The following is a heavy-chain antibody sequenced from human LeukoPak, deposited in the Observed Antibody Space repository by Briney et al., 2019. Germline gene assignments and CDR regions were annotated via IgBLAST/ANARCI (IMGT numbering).Heavy chain of an antibody. J-gene: IGHJ3*02. Sequence: PSETLSLTCTVSGGSISGYYWSWIRQPPGKGLEWIGEINHSGSTNYNPSLKSRVTISVDTSKNQFSLKLSSVTAADTAVYYCARGRIMITFGGVIVRGDDAFDIWGQGTMVTVSS. CDR3: ARGRIMITFGGVIVRGDDAFDI. CDR2: INHSGST. CDR1: GGSISGYY. V-gene: IGHV4-34*01. D-gene: IGHD3-16*02.